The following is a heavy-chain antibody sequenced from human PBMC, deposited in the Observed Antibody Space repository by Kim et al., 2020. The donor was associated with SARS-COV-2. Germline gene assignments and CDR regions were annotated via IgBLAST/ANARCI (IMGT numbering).Heavy chain of an antibody. D-gene: IGHD3-10*01. CDR3: ARDRGIMGRGITLDY. J-gene: IGHJ4*02. CDR2: IKQDGGLI. Sequence: GGSLRLSCVTSGFTFTGFWMSWVRQTPGKGLEWVANIKQDGGLIFYADSVKGRFTISRDNAKKSLFLQMNSLRVEDTAVYYCARDRGIMGRGITLDYWGPGTLVSGSS. CDR1: GFTFTGFW. V-gene: IGHV3-7*01.